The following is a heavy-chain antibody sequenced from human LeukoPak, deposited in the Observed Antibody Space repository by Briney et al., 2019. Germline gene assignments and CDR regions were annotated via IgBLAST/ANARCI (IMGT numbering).Heavy chain of an antibody. Sequence: PGGSLRLSCAASGFTFSSYAMSWVRQAPGKGLEWVSAISGSGGSTYYADSVKGRFTISRDNAKNTLYVQMNSLRAEDTAVYYCARGGYYYGSGTYYSLDYWGQGTLVTVSS. D-gene: IGHD3-10*01. V-gene: IGHV3-23*01. CDR3: ARGGYYYGSGTYYSLDY. J-gene: IGHJ4*02. CDR2: ISGSGGST. CDR1: GFTFSSYA.